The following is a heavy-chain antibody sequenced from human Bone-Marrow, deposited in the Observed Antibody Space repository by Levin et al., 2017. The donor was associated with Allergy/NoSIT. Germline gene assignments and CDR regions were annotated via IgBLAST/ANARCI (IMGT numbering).Heavy chain of an antibody. CDR3: ARDVSVTTGYYYYYYGMDV. Sequence: GESLKISCAASGFTFSSYSMNWVRQAPGKGLEWVSSISSSSSYIYYADSVKGRFTISRDNAKNSLYLQMNSLRAEDTAVYYCARDVSVTTGYYYYYYGMDVWGQGTTVTVSS. J-gene: IGHJ6*02. D-gene: IGHD4-17*01. CDR1: GFTFSSYS. CDR2: ISSSSSYI. V-gene: IGHV3-21*01.